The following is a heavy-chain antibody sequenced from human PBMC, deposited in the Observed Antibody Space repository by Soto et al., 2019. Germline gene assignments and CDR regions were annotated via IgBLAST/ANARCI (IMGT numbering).Heavy chain of an antibody. Sequence: EVQLVESGGGLVQPGRSLRLSCAASGFTFDDYAMHWVRQAPGKGLEWVSGISWNSGSIGYADSVKGRFTISRDNAKNSLYLQMNSLRAEDTALYYCAKGAVAGISDAFDIWGQGTMVTVSS. D-gene: IGHD6-19*01. CDR1: GFTFDDYA. V-gene: IGHV3-9*01. J-gene: IGHJ3*02. CDR2: ISWNSGSI. CDR3: AKGAVAGISDAFDI.